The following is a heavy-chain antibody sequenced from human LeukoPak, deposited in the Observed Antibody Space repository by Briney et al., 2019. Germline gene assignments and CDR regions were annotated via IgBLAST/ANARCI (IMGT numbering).Heavy chain of an antibody. CDR1: GFTFTDYA. CDR3: AKDGSYYGSGSYYHLDY. CDR2: ILATRGNT. Sequence: TGGSLRLSCAASGFTFTDYAMTWVRQAPGRGLEWVSAILATRGNTYYTDSVKGRFTISRDNSKNTLYLQMNSLRAEDTAVYYCAKDGSYYGSGSYYHLDYWGQGTLVTVSS. J-gene: IGHJ4*02. D-gene: IGHD3-10*01. V-gene: IGHV3-23*01.